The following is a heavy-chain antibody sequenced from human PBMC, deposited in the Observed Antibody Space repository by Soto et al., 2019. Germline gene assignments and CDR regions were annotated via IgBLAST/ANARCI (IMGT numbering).Heavy chain of an antibody. CDR3: TRDSHKGY. CDR1: GFSVSSNY. Sequence: EVQLVESGGGLVQPGGSLRLSCAASGFSVSSNYMSWVRQAPGKGLEWVSVVYSGGSAYYADSVKGRFSSSKHNSKNSLYLQMNNLRVEDTAVYYCTRDSHKGYWGQGTLVTVA. CDR2: VYSGGSA. J-gene: IGHJ4*02. V-gene: IGHV3-66*01.